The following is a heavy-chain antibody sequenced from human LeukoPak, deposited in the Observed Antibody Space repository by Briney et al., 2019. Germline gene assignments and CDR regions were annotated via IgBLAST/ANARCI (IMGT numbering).Heavy chain of an antibody. CDR1: KFTFSNYA. Sequence: GGSLRLSCAASKFTFSNYAMSWVRQAPGKGLEWVSAISNSGGNTYYADSVKGRFTISRVNSKNTLYLQMNSLRAEDTAVYYCAKDVGATRGYYFDYWGQGTLVTVSS. D-gene: IGHD1-26*01. CDR3: AKDVGATRGYYFDY. V-gene: IGHV3-23*01. J-gene: IGHJ4*02. CDR2: ISNSGGNT.